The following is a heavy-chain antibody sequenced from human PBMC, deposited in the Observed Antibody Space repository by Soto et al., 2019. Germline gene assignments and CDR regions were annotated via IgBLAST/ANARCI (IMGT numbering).Heavy chain of an antibody. Sequence: ASVKVSCKASGYTLTAYSMPWVRQDPGQGLEWSDWFNPNSSDKVYTEKLEGRVTLTRKTSISTAYVELSRLRSDDTALYDCARGASALLALDYWGQGTMVTVSS. CDR3: ARGASALLALDY. CDR1: GYTLTAYS. J-gene: IGHJ4*02. CDR2: FNPNSSDK. V-gene: IGHV1-2*02. D-gene: IGHD2-21*01.